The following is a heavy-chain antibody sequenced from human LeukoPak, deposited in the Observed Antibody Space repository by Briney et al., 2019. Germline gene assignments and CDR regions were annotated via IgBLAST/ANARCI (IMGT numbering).Heavy chain of an antibody. CDR2: ISGSGATT. CDR3: AKPFRGDYLPYYY. J-gene: IGHJ4*02. Sequence: GGSLRLSCAASGFTFSNYAMSWVRQAPGKGLEWVSGISGSGATTYQTDFVKGRFTITRDNSRDTLYLQMNSLRAEDTAVYYCAKPFRGDYLPYYYWGQGTLVTVSS. D-gene: IGHD2-21*01. CDR1: GFTFSNYA. V-gene: IGHV3-23*01.